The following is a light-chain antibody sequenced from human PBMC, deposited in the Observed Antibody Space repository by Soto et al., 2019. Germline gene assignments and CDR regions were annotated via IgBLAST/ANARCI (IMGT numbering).Light chain of an antibody. CDR1: SSDVGSYNY. CDR3: SSYTSSSTLV. J-gene: IGLJ7*01. V-gene: IGLV2-14*01. Sequence: QSALTQSASVSGSPGQSITISCTGTSSDVGSYNYVSWYQQHPGKAPKLMLYDVSNRPSGVSNRFSGSKSGNTASLTISGLQAEDEADYYCSSYTSSSTLVFGGGTQLTVL. CDR2: DVS.